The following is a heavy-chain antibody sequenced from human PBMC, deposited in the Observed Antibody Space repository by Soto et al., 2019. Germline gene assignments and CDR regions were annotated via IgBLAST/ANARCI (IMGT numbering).Heavy chain of an antibody. Sequence: SQPRSVTSTVAWGSISSSSYDLGRNRKPPGKGLEWIGTIYYSGSIYYNPSLKSRVTISVDTSKNQFSLKLSSVTAADTAVYYCAGHSSMAFHSYSYMDVWGKGTTVTVSS. V-gene: IGHV4-39*01. J-gene: IGHJ6*03. CDR3: AGHSSMAFHSYSYMDV. D-gene: IGHD3-3*02. CDR2: IYYSGSI. CDR1: WGSISSSSYD.